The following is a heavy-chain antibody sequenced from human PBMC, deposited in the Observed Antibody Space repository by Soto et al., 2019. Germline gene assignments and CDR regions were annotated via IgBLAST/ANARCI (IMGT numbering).Heavy chain of an antibody. D-gene: IGHD3-9*01. J-gene: IGHJ4*02. CDR3: TRYDTFDY. Sequence: EVQLVESGGGLVQPGGSLTLSCAASGFAFSASAIHWVRQASGKGLEWVGRIRSEAHSYAAAYAASVKGRFTISRDDSQKTAYLQLNSLKTGDTAVYYCTRYDTFDYWGQGTLVTVSS. CDR2: IRSEAHSYAA. V-gene: IGHV3-73*02. CDR1: GFAFSASA.